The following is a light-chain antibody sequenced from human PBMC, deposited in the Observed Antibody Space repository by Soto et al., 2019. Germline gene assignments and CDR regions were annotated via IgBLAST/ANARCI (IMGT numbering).Light chain of an antibody. CDR3: HHYGYCRDT. J-gene: IGKJ5*01. Sequence: EIVLTQSPGTLSLSPGEIVTLSCRASQSVTTNYLAWYQQKLGQAHRLLIYGASSRTTGIPDRFSGSGSGTAFTLTITRLEPEDFAVYYCHHYGYCRDTFGQGTLLEIK. CDR1: QSVTTNY. V-gene: IGKV3-20*01. CDR2: GAS.